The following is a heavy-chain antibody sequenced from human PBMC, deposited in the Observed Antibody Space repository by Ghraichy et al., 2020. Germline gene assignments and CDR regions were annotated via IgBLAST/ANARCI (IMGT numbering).Heavy chain of an antibody. V-gene: IGHV3-21*04. CDR2: ISSTDSYI. CDR1: GFTFSRYT. D-gene: IGHD3-22*01. J-gene: IGHJ4*02. CDR3: ARVDFYFDSGGVDS. Sequence: GGSLRLSCAASGFTFSRYTMNWVRQAPEKGLEWVSSISSTDSYIHYSDSVKGRFTISRDNAKNSVYLQMNSLRAEDTAVYFCARVDFYFDSGGVDSWGQGTLVTVSS.